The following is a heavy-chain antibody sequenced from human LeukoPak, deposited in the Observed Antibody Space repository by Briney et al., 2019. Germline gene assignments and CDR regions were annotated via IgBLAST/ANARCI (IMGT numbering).Heavy chain of an antibody. CDR3: AREDYGDYRGWFDP. CDR2: IYYSGST. D-gene: IGHD4-17*01. J-gene: IGHJ5*02. CDR1: GAAISSYY. Sequence: ETLSLTCTVSGAAISSYYWSWIWQPPGKGLEWIGYIYYSGSTNYNPSLKSRVTISVDTSKNQFSLKLSSVTAADTAVYYCAREDYGDYRGWFDPWGQGTLVTVSS. V-gene: IGHV4-59*01.